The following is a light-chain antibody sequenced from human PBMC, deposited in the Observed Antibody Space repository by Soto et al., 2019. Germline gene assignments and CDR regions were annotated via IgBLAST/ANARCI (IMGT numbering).Light chain of an antibody. V-gene: IGKV3-20*01. Sequence: EIVMRQSPATLSVSPGERATLSCRASQSVSSTSLAWYQQKPGLAPRLLIYGASSRATGIPDRFSGSGSGTDFTLTITRLEPEDFAVYYCQQYGSSPWTFGQGTKVDIK. CDR3: QQYGSSPWT. CDR2: GAS. CDR1: QSVSSTS. J-gene: IGKJ1*01.